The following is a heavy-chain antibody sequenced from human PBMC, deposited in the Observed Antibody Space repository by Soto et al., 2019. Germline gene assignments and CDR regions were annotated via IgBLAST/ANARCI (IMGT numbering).Heavy chain of an antibody. CDR1: GFTFSSYS. J-gene: IGHJ4*02. D-gene: IGHD3-9*01. CDR2: ISSSSSYI. Sequence: EVQLVESGGGLVKPGGSKRLSCAASGFTFSSYSMNWVRQAPGKGLEWVSSISSSSSYIYYADSVKGRFTISRDNAKNSLYLQMNSLRAEDTAVYYCARGGTYYDILTGYLWGQGTLVTVSS. V-gene: IGHV3-21*01. CDR3: ARGGTYYDILTGYL.